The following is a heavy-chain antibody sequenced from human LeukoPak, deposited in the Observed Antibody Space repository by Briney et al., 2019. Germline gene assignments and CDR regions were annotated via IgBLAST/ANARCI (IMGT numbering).Heavy chain of an antibody. J-gene: IGHJ4*02. V-gene: IGHV4-39*01. D-gene: IGHD3-3*01. CDR3: ARLYDFWSSYYYPDY. CDR2: IYYSGST. CDR1: GGSISSSSYY. Sequence: SETLSLTCTVSGGSISSSSYYWGWIRQPPGKGLEWIGSIYYSGSTYYNPSLKSRVTISVDTSKNQFSLKLSSVTAADTAVYYCARLYDFWSSYYYPDYWGQGTLVTVSS.